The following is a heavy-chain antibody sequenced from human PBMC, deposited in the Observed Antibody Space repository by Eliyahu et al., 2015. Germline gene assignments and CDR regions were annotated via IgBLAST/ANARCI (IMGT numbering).Heavy chain of an antibody. V-gene: IGHV4-38-2*02. J-gene: IGHJ6*02. CDR2: IYHRGST. Sequence: QVQLQESGPGLVKPSETLSLTCAVSGYSISSGYYXGWXRQPPGKGLEWIGSIYHRGSTYYNPSLKSRVTISVDTSKNQFSLKLSSVTAADTAVYYCARDRVYCSGGSCYSKGVHYYYGMDVWGQGTTVTVSS. CDR3: ARDRVYCSGGSCYSKGVHYYYGMDV. D-gene: IGHD2-15*01. CDR1: GYSISSGYY.